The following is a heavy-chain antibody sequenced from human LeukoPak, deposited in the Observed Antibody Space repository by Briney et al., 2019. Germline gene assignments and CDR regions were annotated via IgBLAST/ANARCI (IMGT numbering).Heavy chain of an antibody. J-gene: IGHJ6*02. Sequence: PGGSLRLSCAASGFTVSSNYMSWVRQAPGKGLEWVSVIYSGGSTYYADSVKGRFTISRDNSKNTLYLQMNSLRAEDTAVYYCASLYYYYYGMVVWGQGTTVTVSS. CDR1: GFTVSSNY. CDR3: ASLYYYYYGMVV. CDR2: IYSGGST. V-gene: IGHV3-66*01.